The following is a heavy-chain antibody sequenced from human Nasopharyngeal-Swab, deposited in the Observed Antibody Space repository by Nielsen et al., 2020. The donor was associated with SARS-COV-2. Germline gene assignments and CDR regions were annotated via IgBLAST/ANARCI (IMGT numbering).Heavy chain of an antibody. D-gene: IGHD1-1*01. CDR2: IYYSGST. CDR3: ARDLDWNEGLDY. Sequence: SETLSLTCTVSGGSISNYYWSWIRQPPGKGLEWIGSIYYSGSTYYNPSLKSRVTISVDTSKNQFSLKLSSVTAADTAVYYCARDLDWNEGLDYWGQGTLVTVSS. J-gene: IGHJ4*02. CDR1: GGSISNYY. V-gene: IGHV4-39*07.